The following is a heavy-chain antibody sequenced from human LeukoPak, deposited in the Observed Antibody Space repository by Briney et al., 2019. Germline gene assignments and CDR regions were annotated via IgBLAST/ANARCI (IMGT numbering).Heavy chain of an antibody. CDR3: ARGDYYDSGTSFIDAFDI. D-gene: IGHD3-10*01. Sequence: QSGGSLRLSCAASGFTFSSYWMSWVRQAPGKGLEWVANINQDGSAKYYVDSVKGRFTISKDNAKKSLYLLMNSLRAEDTAVYYCARGDYYDSGTSFIDAFDIWSQGTKVTVSS. V-gene: IGHV3-7*01. CDR2: INQDGSAK. CDR1: GFTFSSYW. J-gene: IGHJ3*02.